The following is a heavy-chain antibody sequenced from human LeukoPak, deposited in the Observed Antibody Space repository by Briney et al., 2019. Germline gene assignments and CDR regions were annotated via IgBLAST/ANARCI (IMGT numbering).Heavy chain of an antibody. CDR2: IYYSGNT. Sequence: SETLSLTCTVSGGSISFSTYYWGWIRQPPGKGLDWIGSIYYSGNTYYNPSLKSRVTISVDTSKNQFSLKLSSVTAADTAVYYCAKDLKYQLLSFDYWGQGTLVTVSS. CDR1: GGSISFSTYY. V-gene: IGHV4-39*07. J-gene: IGHJ4*02. D-gene: IGHD2-2*01. CDR3: AKDLKYQLLSFDY.